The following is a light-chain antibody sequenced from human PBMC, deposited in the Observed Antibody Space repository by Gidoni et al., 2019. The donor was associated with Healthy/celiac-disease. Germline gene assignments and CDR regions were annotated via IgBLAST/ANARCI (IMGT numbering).Light chain of an antibody. J-gene: IGLJ2*01. V-gene: IGLV2-14*01. CDR3: SAYTSSSTVI. CDR1: SSDVGGYNY. Sequence: QSALTQPASVSGSPGQSITISCTGTSSDVGGYNYVYWYQQHPGKAPKLMIYDVRNRSSGVSNRCSGSKSGNTASRTISGLQDEDEADYYCSAYTSSSTVIFGGGTKLTVL. CDR2: DVR.